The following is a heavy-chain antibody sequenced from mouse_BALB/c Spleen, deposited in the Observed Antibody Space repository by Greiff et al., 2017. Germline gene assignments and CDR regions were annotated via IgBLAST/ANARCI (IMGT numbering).Heavy chain of an antibody. Sequence: QVQLQQSGAELVKPGASVKLSCKASGYTFTEYTIHWVKQRSGQGLEWIGWFYPGSGSIKYNEKFKDKATLTADKSSSTVYMELSRLTSEDSAVYFCARHEDGDDGYSYYYAMDYWGQGTSVTVSS. CDR3: ARHEDGDDGYSYYYAMDY. V-gene: IGHV1-62-2*01. CDR1: GYTFTEYT. J-gene: IGHJ4*01. CDR2: FYPGSGSI. D-gene: IGHD2-3*01.